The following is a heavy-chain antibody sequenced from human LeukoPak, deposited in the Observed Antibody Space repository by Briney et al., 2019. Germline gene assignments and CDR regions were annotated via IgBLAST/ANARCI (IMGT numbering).Heavy chain of an antibody. CDR3: ARDRYYYDSSGYYSLIGIDY. V-gene: IGHV1-18*01. Sequence: GASVKVSCKASGYTFTSYGFAWLRQAPGQGLQWIGWISGYNGNTNYAQKLQGRVTMTTDTSTSTAYMELRSLRSDDTAVYYCARDRYYYDSSGYYSLIGIDYWGQGTLVTVSS. CDR2: ISGYNGNT. D-gene: IGHD3-22*01. CDR1: GYTFTSYG. J-gene: IGHJ4*02.